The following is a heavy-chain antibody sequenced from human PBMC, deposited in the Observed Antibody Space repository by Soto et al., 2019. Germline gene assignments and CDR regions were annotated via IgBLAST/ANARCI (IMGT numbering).Heavy chain of an antibody. CDR3: RRVLPPFDP. V-gene: IGHV1-18*01. CDR1: GYTFTSYG. CDR2: INAYNGNT. Sequence: QVQLVQSGAEVKKPGASVKVSCKASGYTFTSYGISWVRQAPGQGLEWMGWINAYNGNTNYAQKLQGRVTMTTHTSTRTTYLELRRFRSDDTSVYYSRRVLPPFDPWGQGTLVTVSS. J-gene: IGHJ5*02.